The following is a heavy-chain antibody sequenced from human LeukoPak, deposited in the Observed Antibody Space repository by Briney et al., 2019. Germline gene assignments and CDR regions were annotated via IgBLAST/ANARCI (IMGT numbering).Heavy chain of an antibody. CDR1: GYTFTGYY. CDR3: AKDLGRPRDVIVVVPAAIDY. CDR2: INPNSGGI. D-gene: IGHD2-2*01. Sequence: ASVKVSCKASGYTFTGYYMHWVRQAPGQGLEWMGWINPNSGGINYAQKFQGRVTMTRDTSISTAYMELSRLRSDDTAVYYCAKDLGRPRDVIVVVPAAIDYWGQGTLVTVSS. J-gene: IGHJ4*02. V-gene: IGHV1-2*02.